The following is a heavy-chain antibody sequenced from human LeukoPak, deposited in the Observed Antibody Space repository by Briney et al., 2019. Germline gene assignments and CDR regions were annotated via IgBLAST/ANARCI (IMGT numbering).Heavy chain of an antibody. Sequence: GASVKVSCKASGYTFTGYYMHWVRQAPGQGLEWMGWINPNSGDTNYAQKFQGRVAMTGDTSISTAYMDLSRLRSDDTAVYYCARHGRFYDAFDIWGQGTMVTVSS. CDR2: INPNSGDT. J-gene: IGHJ3*02. D-gene: IGHD3-3*01. CDR1: GYTFTGYY. CDR3: ARHGRFYDAFDI. V-gene: IGHV1-2*02.